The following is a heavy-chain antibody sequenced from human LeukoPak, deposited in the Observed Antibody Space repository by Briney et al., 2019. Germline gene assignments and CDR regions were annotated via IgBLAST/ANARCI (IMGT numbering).Heavy chain of an antibody. CDR2: IYHSGST. D-gene: IGHD2-21*01. J-gene: IGHJ4*02. CDR3: ARCGGPFDY. Sequence: SETLSLTCAVSGYSISSGYYWGWIRQPPGQGLEWIGSIYHSGSTYYNPSLESRVTISVDTSKNQFSLKLSSVTAADAAVYYCARCGGPFDYWGQGTLVTVSS. V-gene: IGHV4-38-2*01. CDR1: GYSISSGYY.